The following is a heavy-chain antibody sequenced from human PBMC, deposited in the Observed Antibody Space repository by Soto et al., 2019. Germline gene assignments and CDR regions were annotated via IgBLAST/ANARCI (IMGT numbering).Heavy chain of an antibody. J-gene: IGHJ4*02. D-gene: IGHD3-9*01. CDR2: IIPIFGTA. Sequence: SVKVSCKASGGTFSSYAISWVRQAPGQGLEWMGGIIPIFGTANYAQKFQGRVTITADESTSTAYRELSSLRSADTAVYYCARESPSYYDILTGYQYYLDYWGQGTLVTVSS. V-gene: IGHV1-69*13. CDR3: ARESPSYYDILTGYQYYLDY. CDR1: GGTFSSYA.